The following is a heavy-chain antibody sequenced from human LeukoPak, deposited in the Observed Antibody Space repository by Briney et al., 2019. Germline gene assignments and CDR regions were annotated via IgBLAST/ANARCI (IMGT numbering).Heavy chain of an antibody. CDR3: ARGDDALGYCSSTSCYSLAFDI. CDR2: IYYSGST. J-gene: IGHJ3*02. CDR1: GGSISSGGYY. D-gene: IGHD2-2*01. V-gene: IGHV4-31*03. Sequence: TSETLSLTCTVSGGSISSGGYYWSWIRQHPGKGLEWIGYIYYSGSTYYNPSLKSRVTISVDTSKNQFSLKLSSVTAAETAVYYCARGDDALGYCSSTSCYSLAFDIWGQGTMVTVSS.